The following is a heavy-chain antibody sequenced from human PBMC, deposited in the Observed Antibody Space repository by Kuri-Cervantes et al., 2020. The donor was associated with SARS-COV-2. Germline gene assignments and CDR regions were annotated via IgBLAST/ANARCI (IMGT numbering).Heavy chain of an antibody. V-gene: IGHV4-38-2*02. CDR3: ARGVPDGSGSYFLDNFDY. J-gene: IGHJ4*02. CDR2: IYHSGST. Sequence: GSLRLSCTVSGYSISSGYYWGWIRQPPGKGLEWIGSIYHSGSTYYNPSLKSRVTISVDTSKNQFSLKLSSVTAADTAVYYCARGVPDGSGSYFLDNFDYWGQGTLVTVSS. D-gene: IGHD1-26*01. CDR1: GYSISSGYY.